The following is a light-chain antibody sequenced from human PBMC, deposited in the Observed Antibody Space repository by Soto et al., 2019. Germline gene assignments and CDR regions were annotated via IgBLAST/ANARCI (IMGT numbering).Light chain of an antibody. J-gene: IGKJ1*01. Sequence: DIQMTQSPSTLSASIGDRVTITCRASQNINNWIAWYQQKPGKAPKFLIYDASTLDSGVPSRFSGSGFGTEFSLTISSLQPDDFGSYYCQHMRTFGQGTKVDIK. CDR3: QHMRT. V-gene: IGKV1-5*01. CDR1: QNINNW. CDR2: DAS.